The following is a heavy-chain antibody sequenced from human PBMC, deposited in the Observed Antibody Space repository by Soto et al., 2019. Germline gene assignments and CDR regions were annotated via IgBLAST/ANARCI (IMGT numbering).Heavy chain of an antibody. CDR1: GFPFSTYA. CDR2: ISGSGDTT. Sequence: PGGSLRLSCAASGFPFSTYAMGWVHQAPGKGLEWVSLISGSGDTTYYADSVKGRFTISRDNAKNTLYLQMNSLRAEDTAAYYCAKDMLQWLVVGHDAFDLWGQGTMVTVS. D-gene: IGHD6-19*01. V-gene: IGHV3-23*01. CDR3: AKDMLQWLVVGHDAFDL. J-gene: IGHJ3*01.